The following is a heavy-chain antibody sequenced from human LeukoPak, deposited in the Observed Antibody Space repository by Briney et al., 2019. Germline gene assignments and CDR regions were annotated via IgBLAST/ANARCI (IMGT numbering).Heavy chain of an antibody. J-gene: IGHJ3*02. V-gene: IGHV4-30-2*01. CDR3: ARGGYYLGNAFDI. Sequence: SETLSLTCAVSGGSISSGGYSWSWIRQPPGKGLEWIGYIYHSGSTYYNPSLKSRVTISVDRSKNQFSLKLSSVTAADTAVYYCARGGYYLGNAFDIWGQGTMVTVSS. CDR1: GGSISSGGYS. D-gene: IGHD3-22*01. CDR2: IYHSGST.